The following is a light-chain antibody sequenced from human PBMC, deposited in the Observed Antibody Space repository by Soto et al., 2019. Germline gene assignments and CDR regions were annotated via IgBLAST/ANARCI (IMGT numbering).Light chain of an antibody. CDR2: EVS. CDR3: SSYTSTTSYV. Sequence: QSALTQPASVSGSPGQSITISCTGTSRDVGGYNYVSWHQQHPGKAPKVIITEVSNRPSGVSNRFSGSKSGNTASLTISGLQAEDEADYYCSSYTSTTSYVFGSGTQLTVL. CDR1: SRDVGGYNY. J-gene: IGLJ1*01. V-gene: IGLV2-14*01.